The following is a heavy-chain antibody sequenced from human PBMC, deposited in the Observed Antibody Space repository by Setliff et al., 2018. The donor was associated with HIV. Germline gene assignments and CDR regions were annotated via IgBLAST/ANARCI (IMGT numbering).Heavy chain of an antibody. CDR2: IYHSGST. Sequence: SETLSLTCAVSGYSISSGYYWGWIRQPPGKGLEWIGSIYHSGSTYYNPSLKSRVTISVDTSKNQFSLKLSSVTAADMSVYYCARSTYYYDSSGYDAFDIWGQGTMVTVSS. V-gene: IGHV4-38-2*01. J-gene: IGHJ3*02. CDR3: ARSTYYYDSSGYDAFDI. CDR1: GYSISSGYY. D-gene: IGHD3-22*01.